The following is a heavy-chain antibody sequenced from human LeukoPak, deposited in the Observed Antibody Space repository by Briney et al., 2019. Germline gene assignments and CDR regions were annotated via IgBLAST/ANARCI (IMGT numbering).Heavy chain of an antibody. Sequence: SETLSLTCTVSGGSISSYYWSWIRQPPGKGLEWIGYIYYSGSTNYNPSLKSRVTISVDTSKNQFSLKLSSVTAADTAVYYCARGLWEYCSGGSCYFNYYYYYMDVWGKGTTVTVSS. D-gene: IGHD2-15*01. V-gene: IGHV4-59*01. J-gene: IGHJ6*03. CDR1: GGSISSYY. CDR3: ARGLWEYCSGGSCYFNYYYYYMDV. CDR2: IYYSGST.